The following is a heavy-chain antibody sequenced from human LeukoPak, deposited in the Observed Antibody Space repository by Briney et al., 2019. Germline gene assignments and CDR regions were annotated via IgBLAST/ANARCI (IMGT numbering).Heavy chain of an antibody. CDR2: IRPTGGGT. D-gene: IGHD6-19*01. Sequence: ASVKVSCKASGSTFTGYHVNWVRQAPGQGLEWMGWIRPTGGGTKYAQKFQGRVTMTKDTSIDTFYMELNRLRSDDTAVYYCARGGNVVADYHLTDYGMDVWGQGTKVTVSS. J-gene: IGHJ6*02. V-gene: IGHV1-2*02. CDR3: ARGGNVVADYHLTDYGMDV. CDR1: GSTFTGYH.